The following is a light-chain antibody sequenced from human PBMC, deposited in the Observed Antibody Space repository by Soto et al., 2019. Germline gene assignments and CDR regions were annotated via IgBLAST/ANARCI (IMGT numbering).Light chain of an antibody. V-gene: IGKV3-20*01. Sequence: DIVLQPSPGTLSLSPRERAALSSRASQSVSSSYLAWYQQKPGQAPRLLIHGASSRATGIPDRFSGSGSGTDFTLTISRLEPEDFVVYYCQQYSSSPLTFGRGTKV. CDR2: GAS. J-gene: IGKJ4*01. CDR3: QQYSSSPLT. CDR1: QSVSSSY.